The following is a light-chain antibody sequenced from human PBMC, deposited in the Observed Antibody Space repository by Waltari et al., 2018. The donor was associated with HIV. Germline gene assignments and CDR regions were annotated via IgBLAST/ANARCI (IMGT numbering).Light chain of an antibody. CDR2: EGL. CDR1: SSDLGSYNL. CDR3: SSYAGRNIWL. J-gene: IGLJ3*02. Sequence: QSALTQPASVSGSPGQSLTISCTGTSSDLGSYNLVSWYQQHPGRAPKPLIYEGLKRPSGVSNRFSGSKSGSTASLTISGLQAEDEADYYCSSYAGRNIWLFGGGTKLTV. V-gene: IGLV2-23*01.